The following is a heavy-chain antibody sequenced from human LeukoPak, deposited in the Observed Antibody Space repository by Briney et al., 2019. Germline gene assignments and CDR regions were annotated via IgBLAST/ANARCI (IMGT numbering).Heavy chain of an antibody. CDR3: ARDRYYYDSSGSPFDY. J-gene: IGHJ4*02. CDR1: GGSISSGSYY. Sequence: SETLSLTCTVSGGSISSGSYYWSWIRQPAGKGLEWIGRIYTSGSTNYNPSLKSRVTISLDTSRNQFSLKLSSVTAADTAVYYCARDRYYYDSSGSPFDYWGQGTLVTVSS. D-gene: IGHD3-22*01. V-gene: IGHV4-61*02. CDR2: IYTSGST.